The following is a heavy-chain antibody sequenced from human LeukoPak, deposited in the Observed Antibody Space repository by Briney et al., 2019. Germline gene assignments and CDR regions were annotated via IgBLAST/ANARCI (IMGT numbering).Heavy chain of an antibody. J-gene: IGHJ4*02. CDR3: ASTAYCGGDCYPDIFDY. CDR1: GGSISSYY. CDR2: IYYSGST. V-gene: IGHV4-59*08. Sequence: SETLSLTCTVFGGSISSYYWSWIRQPPGKGLEWIGYIYYSGSTNYNPSLKSRVTISVDTSKNQFSLKLSSVTAADTAVYYCASTAYCGGDCYPDIFDYWGQGTLVTVSS. D-gene: IGHD2-21*02.